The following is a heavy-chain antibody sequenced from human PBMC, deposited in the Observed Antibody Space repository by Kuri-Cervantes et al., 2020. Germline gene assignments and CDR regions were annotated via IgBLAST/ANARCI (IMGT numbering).Heavy chain of an antibody. CDR2: IYTSGST. Sequence: GSLRLSCTVSGGSISSYYWSWIRQPAGKGLEWIGRIYTSGSTNYNPSLKSRVTMSVDTSKNQFSLKLSSVTAADTAVYYCAGSSGYYFDYWGQGTLVTVSS. J-gene: IGHJ4*02. V-gene: IGHV4-4*07. CDR1: GGSISSYY. CDR3: AGSSGYYFDY. D-gene: IGHD3-22*01.